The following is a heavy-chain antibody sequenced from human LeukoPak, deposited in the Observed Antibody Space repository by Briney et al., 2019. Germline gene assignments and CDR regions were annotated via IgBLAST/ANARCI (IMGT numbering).Heavy chain of an antibody. Sequence: GGSLRLSCAASGFLFSSFEVNWVRQAPGKGGEWVSYISSCGITLYSAAYVKGRFTISRDNAKNSLYLQMNSLRAEDTAVYYCAREMGGYPFDYWGQGTLVTVSS. CDR3: AREMGGYPFDY. D-gene: IGHD5-12*01. CDR1: GFLFSSFE. V-gene: IGHV3-48*03. CDR2: ISSCGITL. J-gene: IGHJ4*02.